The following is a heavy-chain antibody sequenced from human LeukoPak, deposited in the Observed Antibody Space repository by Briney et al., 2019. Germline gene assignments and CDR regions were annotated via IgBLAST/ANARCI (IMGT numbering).Heavy chain of an antibody. CDR2: INPNTGGT. CDR3: ARAPMIVVVFPPRLDF. J-gene: IGHJ4*02. D-gene: IGHD3-22*01. V-gene: IGHV1-2*02. CDR1: GYTFTGYY. Sequence: GASVKVSCKTSGYTFTGYYMHWVRQAPGQGLECMGWINPNTGGTNYAQKFQGRVTMTSDTSISTAYMELSSLRSDDTAVYYCARAPMIVVVFPPRLDFWGQGTLVTVSS.